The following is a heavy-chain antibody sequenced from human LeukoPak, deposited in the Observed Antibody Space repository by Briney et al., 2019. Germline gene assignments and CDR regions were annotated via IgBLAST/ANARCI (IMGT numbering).Heavy chain of an antibody. CDR1: GVTVSRYW. D-gene: IGHD3-10*01. V-gene: IGHV3-7*01. CDR3: AIGGGDS. J-gene: IGHJ4*02. CDR2: MTQDGGGK. Sequence: PGGSLRLSCAASGVTVSRYWMSWVRQAPGKGLEWVAMMTQDGGGKYYVDSVKGRFTISGDNAKNSLYLQMNSLRAEDTAVYYCAIGGGDSWGQGTLVTVSS.